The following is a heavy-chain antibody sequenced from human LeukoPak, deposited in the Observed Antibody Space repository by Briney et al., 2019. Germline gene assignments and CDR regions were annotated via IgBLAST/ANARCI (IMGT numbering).Heavy chain of an antibody. CDR3: ASVSREGYNPNWFDP. V-gene: IGHV4-59*08. CDR1: GGSIRIHY. CDR2: IYYSENT. Sequence: PSETLSLTCTLSGGSIRIHYWSWIRHPPGKGLEWFGYIYYSENTNHTPPHETRLHISVHIQKNHFSLTQLSVSAADTAVYYCASVSREGYNPNWFDPWGQGTLVTVSS. D-gene: IGHD5-24*01. J-gene: IGHJ5*02.